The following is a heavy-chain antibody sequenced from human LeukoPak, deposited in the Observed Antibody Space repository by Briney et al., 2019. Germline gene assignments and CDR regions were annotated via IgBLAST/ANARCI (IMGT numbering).Heavy chain of an antibody. Sequence: GEPLKISCKGSGYSFTSYWIGWVRQMPGKGLEWMGIIYPGDSDTRYSPSFQGQVTISADKSISTAYLQWSSLKASDAAMYYCARRYYDILTGRGYYYYYMDVWGKGTTVTVSS. CDR2: IYPGDSDT. V-gene: IGHV5-51*01. CDR1: GYSFTSYW. D-gene: IGHD3-9*01. CDR3: ARRYYDILTGRGYYYYYMDV. J-gene: IGHJ6*03.